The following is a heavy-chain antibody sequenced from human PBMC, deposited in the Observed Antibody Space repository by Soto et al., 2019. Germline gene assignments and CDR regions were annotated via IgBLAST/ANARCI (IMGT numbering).Heavy chain of an antibody. CDR2: IYYSGSR. CDR1: GGWINTMGYY. Sequence: TLSLTCSVYGGWINTMGYYWTGIRQQPGKGLEWIGYIYYSGSRDYNTSLKSRVSMSVDASKNQFSLKLTSVTAADTAVYYCAKESGGYDSSTRYGLDVWGQGTTVTVSS. V-gene: IGHV4-31*03. J-gene: IGHJ6*02. CDR3: AKESGGYDSSTRYGLDV. D-gene: IGHD6-25*01.